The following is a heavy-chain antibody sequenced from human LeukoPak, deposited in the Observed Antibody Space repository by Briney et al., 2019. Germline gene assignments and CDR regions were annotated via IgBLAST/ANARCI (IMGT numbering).Heavy chain of an antibody. CDR3: ARDPSCWYCVDY. Sequence: KTGGSLRLSCAASGFTFSSYSMNWVRPAPGQGLEWVSSISSSSSYIYYADSVKGRFTISRDNAKNSLYLQMNSLRAEDTAVYYCARDPSCWYCVDYWGQGTLVTVSS. CDR1: GFTFSSYS. D-gene: IGHD6-19*01. V-gene: IGHV3-21*01. J-gene: IGHJ4*02. CDR2: ISSSSSYI.